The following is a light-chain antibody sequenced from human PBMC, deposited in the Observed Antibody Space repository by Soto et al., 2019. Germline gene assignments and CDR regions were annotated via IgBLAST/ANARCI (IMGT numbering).Light chain of an antibody. CDR2: DAS. J-gene: IGKJ1*01. V-gene: IGKV1-39*01. CDR1: QSISSY. CDR3: QQYNSYSST. Sequence: DIQMTQSPSSLSASVGDRVTITCRASQSISSYLNWYQQKPGKAPKLLIYDASSLQSGVPSRFSGSGSGADFTLTISSLQPEDFATYYCQQYNSYSSTFGQGTKVDIK.